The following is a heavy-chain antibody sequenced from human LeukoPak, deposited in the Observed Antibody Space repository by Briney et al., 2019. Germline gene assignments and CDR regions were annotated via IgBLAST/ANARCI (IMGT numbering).Heavy chain of an antibody. D-gene: IGHD1-14*01. CDR2: VSRSGGTT. CDR3: AKFTGRGTNNPLDF. J-gene: IGHJ4*02. V-gene: IGHV3-23*01. CDR1: GFTFSSCA. Sequence: PGRSLRLSCAGSGFTFSSCAISWVRQAPGKGLEWVSVVSRSGGTTYYADSVKGRFTVSRDNSMNTVFLQMNSLRAEDTAVYYCAKFTGRGTNNPLDFWGQGTLVTVSS.